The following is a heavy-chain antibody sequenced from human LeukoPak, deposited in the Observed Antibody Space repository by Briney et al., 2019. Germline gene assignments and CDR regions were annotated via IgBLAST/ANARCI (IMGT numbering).Heavy chain of an antibody. D-gene: IGHD3-22*01. V-gene: IGHV3-33*01. Sequence: GGSLRLSCAASGFTFSSYGMHWVRQAPGKGLEWVAVIWYDGSNKYYADSVKGRFTISRDNSKNTLYLQMNSLRAEDTAVYYCARGTDYYDSSGYIGDFDYRGQGTLVTVSS. J-gene: IGHJ4*02. CDR2: IWYDGSNK. CDR3: ARGTDYYDSSGYIGDFDY. CDR1: GFTFSSYG.